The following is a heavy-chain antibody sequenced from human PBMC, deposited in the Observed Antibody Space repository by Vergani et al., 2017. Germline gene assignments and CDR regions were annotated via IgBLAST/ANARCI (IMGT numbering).Heavy chain of an antibody. D-gene: IGHD6-19*01. CDR3: ARGGSSGWSVSIWFDP. J-gene: IGHJ5*02. Sequence: QVQLVQSGAEVKKPGASVKVSCKASGYTFTGYYMHWVRQAPGQGLEWMGWINPNSGGTNYAQKFQGWVTMTRDTSISTAYMELSRLRSDDTAVYYCARGGSSGWSVSIWFDPWGQGTLVTVSS. CDR1: GYTFTGYY. V-gene: IGHV1-2*04. CDR2: INPNSGGT.